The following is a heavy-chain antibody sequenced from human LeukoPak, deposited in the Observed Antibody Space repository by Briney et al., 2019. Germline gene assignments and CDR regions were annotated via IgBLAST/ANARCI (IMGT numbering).Heavy chain of an antibody. CDR3: ASRGVLKASDYYYYMDV. Sequence: ASVKVSCKASGGTFSSYAISWVRQAPGQGLEWMGGIIPIFGTANYAQKFQGRVTITTDESTSTAYMELSSLRSEDTAVYYCASRGVLKASDYYYYMDVWGKGTTVTVSS. V-gene: IGHV1-69*05. CDR2: IIPIFGTA. J-gene: IGHJ6*03. CDR1: GGTFSSYA. D-gene: IGHD3-10*01.